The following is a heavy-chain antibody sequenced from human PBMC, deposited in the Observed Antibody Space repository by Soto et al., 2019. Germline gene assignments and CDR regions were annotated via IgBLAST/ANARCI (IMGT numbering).Heavy chain of an antibody. CDR3: ARLPNDVGRSALYGMDV. CDR1: GYSFTSYW. J-gene: IGHJ6*02. D-gene: IGHD1-1*01. V-gene: IGHV5-51*01. CDR2: IYPGDSDT. Sequence: EVQLVQSGAEVKKPGESLKISCKGSGYSFTSYWIGWVRQMPGKGLEWMGIIYPGDSDTRYSPSFQGQVTISADKSISTAYLQWSSLKASDTAMYYCARLPNDVGRSALYGMDVWGQGTTVTVSS.